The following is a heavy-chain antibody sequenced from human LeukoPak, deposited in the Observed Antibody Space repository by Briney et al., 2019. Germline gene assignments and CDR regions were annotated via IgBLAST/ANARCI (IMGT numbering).Heavy chain of an antibody. CDR3: ARGSLSPAAAGTYGWGWGYYYYYMDV. CDR1: GYTFTSYD. CDR2: MNPNSGNT. Sequence: ASVKVSCKASGYTFTSYDINWVRQATGQGLEWMGWMNPNSGNTGYAQKFQGRVTMTRNTSISTAYMELSSLRSEDTAVYYCARGSLSPAAAGTYGWGWGYYYYYMDVWGKGTTVTISS. V-gene: IGHV1-8*01. J-gene: IGHJ6*03. D-gene: IGHD6-13*01.